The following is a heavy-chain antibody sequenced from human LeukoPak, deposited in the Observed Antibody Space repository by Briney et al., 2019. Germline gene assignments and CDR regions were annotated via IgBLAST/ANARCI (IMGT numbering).Heavy chain of an antibody. Sequence: SETLSLTCTVSGGSISSYYWSWIRQPPGKGLEWIGYIYYSGSTNYNPSLKSRVTISVDTSKNQFSLKLSSVTAADTAVYYCASSKGDFWSVPPWGSYYGMDAWGQGTTVTVSS. D-gene: IGHD3-3*01. CDR3: ASSKGDFWSVPPWGSYYGMDA. CDR1: GGSISSYY. CDR2: IYYSGST. V-gene: IGHV4-59*08. J-gene: IGHJ6*02.